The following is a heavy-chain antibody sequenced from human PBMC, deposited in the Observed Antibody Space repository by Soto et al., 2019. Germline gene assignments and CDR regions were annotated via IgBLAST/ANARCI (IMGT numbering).Heavy chain of an antibody. D-gene: IGHD3-3*01. CDR2: VSWNSGSI. CDR1: GFTFDDYA. CDR3: TKDPVMWSSYSRSYMDV. J-gene: IGHJ6*03. V-gene: IGHV3-9*01. Sequence: EVQLVESGGGLVQPGTSLRLSCAASGFTFDDYAMHWVRQAPGKGLEWVSGVSWNSGSIGSADSVRGRFTIPRDGAKNSLYRQMNGLRVEATALYYCTKDPVMWSSYSRSYMDVGRKGTTVTVSS.